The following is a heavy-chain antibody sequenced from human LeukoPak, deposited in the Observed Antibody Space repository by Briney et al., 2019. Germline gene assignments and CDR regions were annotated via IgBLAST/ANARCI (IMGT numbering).Heavy chain of an antibody. Sequence: GASVKVSCKASGYTFTSYGISWVRQAPGQGLEWMGWISAYNGNTNYAQKLQGRVTMTTDTSTSTAYTELRSLRSDDTAVYYCARDGSGSHFSFDYWGQGTLVTVSS. D-gene: IGHD3-10*01. CDR1: GYTFTSYG. J-gene: IGHJ4*02. V-gene: IGHV1-18*01. CDR3: ARDGSGSHFSFDY. CDR2: ISAYNGNT.